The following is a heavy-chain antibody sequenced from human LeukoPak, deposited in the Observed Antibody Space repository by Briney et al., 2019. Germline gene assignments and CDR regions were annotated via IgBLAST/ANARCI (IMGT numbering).Heavy chain of an antibody. CDR3: ARALRGGAFDI. CDR2: INTNTENP. Sequence: GASVKVSCKASGYTFTSYAMHWVRQAPGQGLEWMGWINTNTENPTYAQGFTGRFVFSLDTSVSTAYLQISSLKAEDTAVYFCARALRGGAFDIWGQGTMVTVSS. V-gene: IGHV7-4-1*02. J-gene: IGHJ3*02. CDR1: GYTFTSYA. D-gene: IGHD3-10*01.